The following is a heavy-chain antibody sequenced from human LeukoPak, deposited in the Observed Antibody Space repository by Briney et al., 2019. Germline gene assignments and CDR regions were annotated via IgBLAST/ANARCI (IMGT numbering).Heavy chain of an antibody. CDR1: GFTVSSDY. J-gene: IGHJ4*02. Sequence: GGSLRLSCAASGFTVSSDYMSWVRQAPGKGRGLVSVSYSGGSAYYADSVKGQFTISRDHYKNTLYLQMNSLSAEDTAVYSCARVSSIVGATNGMDYWGQGTLITVSS. V-gene: IGHV3-53*01. CDR3: ARVSSIVGATNGMDY. D-gene: IGHD1-26*01. CDR2: SYSGGSA.